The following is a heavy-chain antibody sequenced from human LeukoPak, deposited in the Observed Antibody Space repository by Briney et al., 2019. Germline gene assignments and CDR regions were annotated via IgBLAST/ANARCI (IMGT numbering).Heavy chain of an antibody. CDR1: GFSLSSHS. D-gene: IGHD1-26*01. V-gene: IGHV3-21*01. J-gene: IGHJ4*02. CDR3: AREAQWEAVDY. CDR2: ISQGSRDK. Sequence: GGSLRLSCAASGFSLSSHSMNWVRQAPGKGLEWVSSISQGSRDKYYADSVKGRFTISRDNARNSLYLQMNILRAEDTAVYCCAREAQWEAVDYWVQGTLVTVSS.